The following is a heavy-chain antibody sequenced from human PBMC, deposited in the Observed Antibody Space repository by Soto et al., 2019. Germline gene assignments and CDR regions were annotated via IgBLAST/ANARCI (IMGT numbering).Heavy chain of an antibody. Sequence: GESLKISCKGSGYSFTSYWIGWVRQMPGKGLEWMGLIYPGDSDTRYSPSFQGQVTISADKSISTVYLLWSSLKASDTAIYFCARHPKLISRYRHFDYWAQGTLVTVCS. CDR1: GYSFTSYW. D-gene: IGHD3-16*01. J-gene: IGHJ4*02. CDR2: IYPGDSDT. CDR3: ARHPKLISRYRHFDY. V-gene: IGHV5-51*01.